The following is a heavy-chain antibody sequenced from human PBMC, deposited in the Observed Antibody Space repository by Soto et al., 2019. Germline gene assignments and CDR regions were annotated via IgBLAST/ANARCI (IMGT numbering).Heavy chain of an antibody. D-gene: IGHD6-13*01. Sequence: GGSLRLSCAASGFTFSSYAMSWVRQAPEKVLEWVSTTSGSGGGAYYADSVKGRFTISRDNSKNTLYLQMNSLRAVDTAIYYCAKEGASSWYFFDYWGQGTLVTVSS. V-gene: IGHV3-23*01. CDR3: AKEGASSWYFFDY. J-gene: IGHJ4*02. CDR1: GFTFSSYA. CDR2: TSGSGGGA.